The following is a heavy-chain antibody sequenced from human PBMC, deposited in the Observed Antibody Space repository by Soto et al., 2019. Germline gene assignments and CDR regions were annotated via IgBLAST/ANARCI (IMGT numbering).Heavy chain of an antibody. CDR2: IYYSGST. CDR3: GRLTGYYGSGSYESFDY. D-gene: IGHD3-10*01. Sequence: SETLSLTCTVSGGSISSYYWSWIRQPPGKGLEWIGSIYYSGSTNYNPSLKSRVTISVDTSMNQFSLKLSSVTAEDTAVYYCGRLTGYYGSGSYESFDYWCQGTLVTVSS. J-gene: IGHJ4*02. CDR1: GGSISSYY. V-gene: IGHV4-59*01.